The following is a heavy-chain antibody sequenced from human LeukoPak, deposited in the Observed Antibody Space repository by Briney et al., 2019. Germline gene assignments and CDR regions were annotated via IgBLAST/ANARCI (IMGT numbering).Heavy chain of an antibody. J-gene: IGHJ4*02. CDR3: ARGLPLTGYYFDY. CDR2: IIPIFGTA. V-gene: IGHV1-69*06. Sequence: GASVKVSCKASGGTFSSYAISWVRQAPGQGLEWMGGIIPIFGTANYAQKFQGRVTITADKSTSTAYMELSSLRSEDTAVYYCARGLPLTGYYFDYWGQGTLVTVSS. D-gene: IGHD3-9*01. CDR1: GGTFSSYA.